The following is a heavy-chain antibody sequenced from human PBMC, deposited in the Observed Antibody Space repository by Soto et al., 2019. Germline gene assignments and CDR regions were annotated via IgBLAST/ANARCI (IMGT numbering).Heavy chain of an antibody. CDR1: GFTFSSYA. V-gene: IGHV3-23*01. D-gene: IGHD1-26*01. CDR3: AKDSRIMGAWELLAYFDY. Sequence: QPGGSLRLSCAASGFTFSSYAMSWVRQAPGKGLEWVSAISGSGGSTYYADSVKGRFTISRDNSKNTLYLQMNSLRAEDTAVYYCAKDSRIMGAWELLAYFDYWGQGTLVTSPQ. J-gene: IGHJ4*02. CDR2: ISGSGGST.